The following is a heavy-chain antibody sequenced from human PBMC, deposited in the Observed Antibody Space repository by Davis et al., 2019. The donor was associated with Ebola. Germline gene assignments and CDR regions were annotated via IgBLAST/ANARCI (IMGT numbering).Heavy chain of an antibody. V-gene: IGHV4-59*08. CDR2: IYYSGST. Sequence: MPSETLSLTCTVSGGSISSYYWSWIRQPPGKGLEWIGYIYYSGSTNYNPSLKSRVTISVDTSKNQFSLKLSSVTAADTAVYYCARHHHNYYYGMDVWGQGTTVTVSS. CDR3: ARHHHNYYYGMDV. J-gene: IGHJ6*02. CDR1: GGSISSYY.